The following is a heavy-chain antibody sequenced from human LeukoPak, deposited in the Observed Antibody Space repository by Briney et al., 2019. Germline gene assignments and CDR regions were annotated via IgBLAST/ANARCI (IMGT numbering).Heavy chain of an antibody. J-gene: IGHJ3*02. Sequence: PGGSLRLSCAASGFTVSSNYMSWVRQAPGKGLEWVSVIYSGGSTYYADSVKGRFTISRDNAKNSLYLQMNSLRAEDTAVYYCARDQGVHCSGGGCTAFDIWGQGTMVTVSS. CDR2: IYSGGST. V-gene: IGHV3-53*01. D-gene: IGHD2-15*01. CDR1: GFTVSSNY. CDR3: ARDQGVHCSGGGCTAFDI.